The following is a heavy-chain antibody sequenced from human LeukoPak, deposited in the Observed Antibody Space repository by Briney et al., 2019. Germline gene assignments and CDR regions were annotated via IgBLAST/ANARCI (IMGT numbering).Heavy chain of an antibody. CDR2: MSSDGSIK. V-gene: IGHV3-30*03. D-gene: IGHD6-19*01. CDR1: GFTSSNYG. J-gene: IGHJ4*02. CDR3: ARESESSGWYDY. Sequence: PGGSLRLSCAASGFTSSNYGMHWVRQAPGKGLEWVAVMSSDGSIKYYADSVKGRFTISRDNSKNSLYLQMNSLRSDDTALYYCARESESSGWYDYWGQGTLVTVSS.